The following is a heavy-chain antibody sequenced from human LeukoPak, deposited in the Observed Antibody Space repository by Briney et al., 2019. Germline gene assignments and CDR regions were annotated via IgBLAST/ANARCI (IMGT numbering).Heavy chain of an antibody. CDR3: ASLITMVRGVMEY. V-gene: IGHV3-7*01. J-gene: IGHJ4*02. Sequence: GVSLRLSCAASGFTFSSYWMSWVRQGPGKGLEWVANIKQDGSEKYYVDSVKGRFTISRDNAKNSLYLQMNSLRAEDTAVYYCASLITMVRGVMEYWGQGTLVTVSS. CDR2: IKQDGSEK. D-gene: IGHD3-10*01. CDR1: GFTFSSYW.